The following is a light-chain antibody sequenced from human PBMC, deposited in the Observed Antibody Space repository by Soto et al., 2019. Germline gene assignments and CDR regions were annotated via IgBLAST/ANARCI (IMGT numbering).Light chain of an antibody. Sequence: ETVMTQSPATLSVSPGERATLSCGASQSFSTNLAWYQQKPGQVPRLLIYGASTRASDIPARFSGSGSGTEFTLTICSLQSEDFAVYYCYQYNEWPLTFGGGTKVEIE. CDR1: QSFSTN. CDR2: GAS. V-gene: IGKV3-15*01. CDR3: YQYNEWPLT. J-gene: IGKJ4*01.